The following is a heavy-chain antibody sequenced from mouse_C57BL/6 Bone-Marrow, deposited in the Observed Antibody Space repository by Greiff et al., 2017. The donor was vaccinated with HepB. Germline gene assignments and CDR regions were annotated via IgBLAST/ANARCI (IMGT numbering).Heavy chain of an antibody. CDR1: GYTFPSYW. J-gene: IGHJ4*01. CDR2: IDPNSGGT. Sequence: QVQLKQPGAELVKPGASVQLSCKASGYTFPSYWMHWVKQRPGRGLEWIGRIDPNSGGTKYNEKFKSKATLTVDKPSSTAYMQLSSLTSEDSAVYDCARHYYDGSRYAMDYWGQGTPVTVSS. D-gene: IGHD1-2*01. CDR3: ARHYYDGSRYAMDY. V-gene: IGHV1-72*01.